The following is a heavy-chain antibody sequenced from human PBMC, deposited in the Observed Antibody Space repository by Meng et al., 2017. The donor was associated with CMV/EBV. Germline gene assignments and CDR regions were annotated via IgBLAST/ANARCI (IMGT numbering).Heavy chain of an antibody. V-gene: IGHV3-21*01. CDR1: GFTFRTYN. D-gene: IGHD4-17*01. Sequence: GESLKISCAASGFTFRTYNMNWVRQAPGKGLEWVSSITSSSDYVRYAGSVKGRFTISRDNAKNSLYLQMNSLRPEDAAVYSCQLRGYWGQGTRVTVSS. J-gene: IGHJ4*02. CDR2: ITSSSDYV. CDR3: QLRGY.